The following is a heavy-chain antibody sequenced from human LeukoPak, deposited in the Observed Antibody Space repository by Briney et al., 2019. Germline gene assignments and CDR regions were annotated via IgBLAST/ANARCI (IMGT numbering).Heavy chain of an antibody. CDR3: ARSTPPYACSPHY. V-gene: IGHV3-7*01. Sequence: PGGSLRLSCAASGFTFSTFWMTWVRQVPGKGLEWVANINRDGSQTYYVDSVKGRFTISRDNAQNSLYLQMSSLRAEDTAVYYCARSTPPYACSPHYWGQGTLVTVSS. CDR2: INRDGSQT. J-gene: IGHJ4*02. CDR1: GFTFSTFW. D-gene: IGHD2-2*01.